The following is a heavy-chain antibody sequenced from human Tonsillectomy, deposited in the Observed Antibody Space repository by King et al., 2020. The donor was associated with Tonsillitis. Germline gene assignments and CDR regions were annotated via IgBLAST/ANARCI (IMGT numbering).Heavy chain of an antibody. D-gene: IGHD3-10*01. Sequence: VQLVESGGGLVQPGGSLRLSCAASGFTFSSYAMSWVRQAPGKGLEWVSASSGSGCSTYYADSAQSRFTISRDNSKNTLYLQMNSLRAEDTAVYYCAKLGSFDYWGQGTLVTVSS. CDR3: AKLGSFDY. CDR1: GFTFSSYA. V-gene: IGHV3-23*04. CDR2: SSGSGCST. J-gene: IGHJ4*02.